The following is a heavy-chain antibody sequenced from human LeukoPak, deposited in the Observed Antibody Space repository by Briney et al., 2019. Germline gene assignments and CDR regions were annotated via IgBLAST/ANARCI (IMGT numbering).Heavy chain of an antibody. CDR3: ARSRDGYNLEFDY. CDR2: INPNSGGT. D-gene: IGHD5-24*01. V-gene: IGHV1-2*06. Sequence: ASVKVSCKASGYTFTGYYMHWVRQAPGQGLEWMGRINPNSGGTNYAQKLQGRVTMTTDTSTSTAYMELRSLRSDDTAVYYCARSRDGYNLEFDYWGQGTLVTVSS. J-gene: IGHJ4*02. CDR1: GYTFTGYY.